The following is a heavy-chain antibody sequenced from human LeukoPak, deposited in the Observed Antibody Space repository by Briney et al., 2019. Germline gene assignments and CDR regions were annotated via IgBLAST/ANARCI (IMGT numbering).Heavy chain of an antibody. D-gene: IGHD5-18*01. CDR2: INPNSGGT. CDR1: GYTFTGYY. CDR3: ARDRVDTAMVFRFDP. V-gene: IGHV1-2*02. Sequence: ASVKVSCKASGYTFTGYYMHWVRQAPGRGLEWMGWINPNSGGTNYAQKFQGRVTMTRDTSISTAYMELSRLRSDDTAVYYCARDRVDTAMVFRFDPWGQGTLVTVSS. J-gene: IGHJ5*02.